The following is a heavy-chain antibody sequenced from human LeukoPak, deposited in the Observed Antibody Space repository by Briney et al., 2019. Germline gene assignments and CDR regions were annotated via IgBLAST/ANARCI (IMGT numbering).Heavy chain of an antibody. D-gene: IGHD3-22*01. CDR1: GFTFSSNW. CDR2: ISGSGGST. Sequence: GGSLRLSCAASGFTFSSNWMSWVRQAPGKGLEWVSAISGSGGSTYYADSVKGRFTISRDNSKNTLYLQMNSLRAEDTAVYYCAKCYYDSSGYYANVYYYYMDVWGKGTTVTVSS. CDR3: AKCYYDSSGYYANVYYYYMDV. J-gene: IGHJ6*03. V-gene: IGHV3-23*01.